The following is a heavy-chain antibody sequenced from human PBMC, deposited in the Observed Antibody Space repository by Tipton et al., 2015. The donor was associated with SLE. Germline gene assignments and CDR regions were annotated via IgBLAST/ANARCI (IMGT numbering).Heavy chain of an antibody. D-gene: IGHD4-11*01. V-gene: IGHV4-61*02. Sequence: TLSLTCTVSGGSISSGGYYWSWVRQQPGKGLEWIGRIYTNENTNYNPSLKSRVTMSVDTSKNHFSLKLISVTAADTAVYYCAREFLNPVTTVHYYFDLWGRGTLVTVSS. CDR1: GGSISSGGYY. J-gene: IGHJ2*01. CDR2: IYTNENT. CDR3: AREFLNPVTTVHYYFDL.